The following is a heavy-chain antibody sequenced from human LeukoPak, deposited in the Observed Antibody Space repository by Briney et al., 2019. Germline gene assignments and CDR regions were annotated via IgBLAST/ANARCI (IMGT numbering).Heavy chain of an antibody. CDR2: INSDGGST. D-gene: IGHD4-23*01. CDR1: GFTFSSYW. Sequence: GGSLRLSCAASGFTFSSYWMHWVRQAPGKGLVWVSRINSDGGSTSYADSVKGRFTISRDNAKNTLYLQMNSLRAEDTAVYYCAREGGYGGNSDWYFDLWGRGTLVTVSS. V-gene: IGHV3-74*01. J-gene: IGHJ2*01. CDR3: AREGGYGGNSDWYFDL.